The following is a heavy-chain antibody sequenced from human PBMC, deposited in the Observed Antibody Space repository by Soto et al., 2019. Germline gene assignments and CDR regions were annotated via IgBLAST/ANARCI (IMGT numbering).Heavy chain of an antibody. J-gene: IGHJ3*02. Sequence: QVQLVQSGTELKKPGASVKVSCKASGYTFRNYGINWVRQAPGQGLEWMGWISAYNGDTNYAQKFQGRVTMATDTPTSTAYMELRSLKSDDTAVYYCARDGRLFVPNSDHFDIWGQGTTVTVSS. CDR2: ISAYNGDT. D-gene: IGHD3-10*02. CDR1: GYTFRNYG. V-gene: IGHV1-18*01. CDR3: ARDGRLFVPNSDHFDI.